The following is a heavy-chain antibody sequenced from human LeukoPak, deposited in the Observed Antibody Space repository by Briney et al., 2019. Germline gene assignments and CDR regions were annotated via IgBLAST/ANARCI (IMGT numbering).Heavy chain of an antibody. D-gene: IGHD2-15*01. V-gene: IGHV4-39*07. Sequence: SETLSLTCTVSGGSISSSSYYWGWIRQPPGKVLEWIGSIYYSGSTYYNPSLKSRVTISVDTSKNQFSLKLSSVTAADTAVYYCARVVWGYCSGGSCYWFDPWGQGTLVTVSS. J-gene: IGHJ5*02. CDR1: GGSISSSSYY. CDR3: ARVVWGYCSGGSCYWFDP. CDR2: IYYSGST.